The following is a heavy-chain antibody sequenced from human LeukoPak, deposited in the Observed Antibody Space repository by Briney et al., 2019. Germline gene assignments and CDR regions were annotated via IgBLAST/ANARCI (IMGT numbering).Heavy chain of an antibody. Sequence: GGSLRLSCAASGFTFSSNGMHWVRQAPGKGLEWVAVISYYGSKKYYADSVKGRFTVSRDDSKNTLYLQMNSLRAEDAAVYYCAKDRSSSWAFDYWGQGTLVTVSS. V-gene: IGHV3-30*18. D-gene: IGHD6-13*01. CDR2: ISYYGSKK. CDR1: GFTFSSNG. CDR3: AKDRSSSWAFDY. J-gene: IGHJ4*02.